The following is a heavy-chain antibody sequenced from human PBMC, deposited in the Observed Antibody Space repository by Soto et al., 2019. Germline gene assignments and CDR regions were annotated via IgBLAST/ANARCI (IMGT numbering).Heavy chain of an antibody. CDR1: GFTFSSYS. V-gene: IGHV3-48*02. D-gene: IGHD3-10*01. Sequence: GGSLRLSCAASGFTFSSYSMNWVRQAPGKGLEWVSYISSSSSTIYYADSVKGRFTISRDNAKNSLYLQMNSLRDEDTAVYYCARDDLWPMVRGVTTGPFDYWGQGTLVTVSS. CDR2: ISSSSSTI. CDR3: ARDDLWPMVRGVTTGPFDY. J-gene: IGHJ4*02.